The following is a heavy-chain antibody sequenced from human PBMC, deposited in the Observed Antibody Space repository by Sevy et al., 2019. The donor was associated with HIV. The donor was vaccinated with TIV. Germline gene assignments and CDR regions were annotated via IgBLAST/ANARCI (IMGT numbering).Heavy chain of an antibody. D-gene: IGHD3-3*01. CDR2: IYYSGST. J-gene: IGHJ5*02. CDR3: ARHNKHYDFWSDLNRFDP. Sequence: SETLSLTCTVSGGSISSYYWSWIRQPPGKGLEWIGYIYYSGSTNYNPSLKSRVTISVDTSKNQFSLKLSSVTAADTAVYYCARHNKHYDFWSDLNRFDPWGQGTLVTVSS. V-gene: IGHV4-59*08. CDR1: GGSISSYY.